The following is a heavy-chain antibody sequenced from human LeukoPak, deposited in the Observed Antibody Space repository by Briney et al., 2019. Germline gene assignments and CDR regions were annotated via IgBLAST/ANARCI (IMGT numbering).Heavy chain of an antibody. CDR1: GFIFSSLA. CDR3: AKQFLGAN. CDR2: INAVDANT. Sequence: GGSLRLSCAASGFIFSSLAMTWVRQAPGKGLEWVSTINAVDANTYYADSVKGRFTVSRDNSRNTLYLQMNSLRAEVTAVYYCAKQFLGANWGQGTLVIVSS. J-gene: IGHJ4*02. D-gene: IGHD4/OR15-4a*01. V-gene: IGHV3-23*01.